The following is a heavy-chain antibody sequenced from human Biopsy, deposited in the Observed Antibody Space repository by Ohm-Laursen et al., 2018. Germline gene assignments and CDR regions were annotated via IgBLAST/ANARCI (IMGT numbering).Heavy chain of an antibody. D-gene: IGHD1-26*01. V-gene: IGHV4-61*01. CDR3: ARVGAGAPSIDYFDY. J-gene: IGHJ4*02. Sequence: SQTLSLTCTVSGDSVSSGSFYWTWIRQPPGQGLEWIGYIYYSGSTNYNPSLRSRVTTSVDRSKNQFSLELSSVTAADTAVYYCARVGAGAPSIDYFDYWGQGALVTVSS. CDR2: IYYSGST. CDR1: GDSVSSGSFY.